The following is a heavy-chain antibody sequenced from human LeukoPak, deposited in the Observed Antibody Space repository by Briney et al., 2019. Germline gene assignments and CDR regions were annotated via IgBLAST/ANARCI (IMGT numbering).Heavy chain of an antibody. CDR2: IYYSGST. Sequence: PSETLSLTCTVSGDSISSYYWSWIRQPPGKGLEWIGYIYYSGSTNYNPSLKSRVTISVDTSKNQFSLKLTSVTAADTAVYYCARDERGGRSRFWYFDLWGRGTLVTVSS. CDR1: GDSISSYY. CDR3: ARDERGGRSRFWYFDL. J-gene: IGHJ2*01. D-gene: IGHD1-26*01. V-gene: IGHV4-59*01.